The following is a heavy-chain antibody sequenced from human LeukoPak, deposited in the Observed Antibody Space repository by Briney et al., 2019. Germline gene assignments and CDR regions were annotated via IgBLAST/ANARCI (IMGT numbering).Heavy chain of an antibody. CDR2: IYYSGST. D-gene: IGHD6-6*01. CDR3: AREPLVYYYYYYMDV. V-gene: IGHV4-39*07. CDR1: GGSISSSSYY. J-gene: IGHJ6*03. Sequence: ETLSLTCTVSGGSISSSSYYWGWIRQPPGKGLEWIGSIYYSGSTYYNPSLKSRVTISVDTSKNQFSLKLSSVTAADTAVYYCAREPLVYYYYYYMDVWGKGTTVTVSS.